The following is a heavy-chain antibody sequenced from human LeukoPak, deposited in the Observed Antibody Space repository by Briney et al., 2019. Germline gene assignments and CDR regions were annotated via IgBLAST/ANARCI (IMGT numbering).Heavy chain of an antibody. J-gene: IGHJ4*02. D-gene: IGHD1-7*01. V-gene: IGHV3-23*01. CDR3: AKDLGNWKYLIDY. CDR1: GFTFTNYA. CDR2: ISGSGGST. Sequence: PGGSLRLSCAASGFTFTNYAMSWVRQAPGKGLEWVSTISGSGGSTYYADSVKGRFTISRDNSKNTLYLQMNSLRAEDTAVYHCAKDLGNWKYLIDYWGQGTLVTVSS.